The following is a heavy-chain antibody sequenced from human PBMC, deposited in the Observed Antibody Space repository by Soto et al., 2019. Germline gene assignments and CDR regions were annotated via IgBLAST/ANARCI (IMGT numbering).Heavy chain of an antibody. D-gene: IGHD5-18*01. Sequence: EVQLVESGGDLIQPGGSLRLSCAASGFTVSSNYMSWVRQAPGKGPEWVSVIYTDDSTYYADSVKGRFTISRDNSKNTLYLQMNSLRAEDTAVYYCATGYTYASAPRNWGQGPLVTVSS. CDR1: GFTVSSNY. CDR3: ATGYTYASAPRN. V-gene: IGHV3-53*01. J-gene: IGHJ4*02. CDR2: IYTDDST.